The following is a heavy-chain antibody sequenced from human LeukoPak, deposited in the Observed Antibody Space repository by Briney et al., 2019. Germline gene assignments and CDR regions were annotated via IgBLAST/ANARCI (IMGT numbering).Heavy chain of an antibody. CDR2: ISAYNGNT. Sequence: GASVKVSCKASGYTFISYGISCVRQAPGQGLEWMGWISAYNGNTNYAQKLQGRVTMTTDTSTSTAYMELRSLRSDDTAVYYCARSGSYYYDCSGYYAAFDYWGQGTLVTVSS. J-gene: IGHJ4*02. V-gene: IGHV1-18*01. CDR1: GYTFISYG. D-gene: IGHD3-22*01. CDR3: ARSGSYYYDCSGYYAAFDY.